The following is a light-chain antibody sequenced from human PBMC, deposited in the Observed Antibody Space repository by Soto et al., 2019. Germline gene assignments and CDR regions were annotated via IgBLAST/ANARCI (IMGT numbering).Light chain of an antibody. J-gene: IGKJ2*01. CDR3: MQALQTPRT. CDR1: QSLLHSNGYNY. Sequence: DIVMTQSPLSLPVTPGEPASISCRSSQSLLHSNGYNYLDWYLQRPGQSPQVLIYVGSSRASGVPARFSGSGSGTDFTLNISRVEAEDVGVYYCMQALQTPRTFGQGTKLDIK. CDR2: VGS. V-gene: IGKV2-28*01.